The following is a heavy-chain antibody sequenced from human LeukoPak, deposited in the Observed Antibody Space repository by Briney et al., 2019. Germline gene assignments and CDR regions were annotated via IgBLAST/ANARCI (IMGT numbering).Heavy chain of an antibody. J-gene: IGHJ4*02. CDR3: ARGWKYRFGFYVDY. Sequence: ASVKVSCKASGYTFTSYFIRWVRQAPRQGLEWMGIINPSGGSTSYAQKFQGRVTMATDTSTSTVYMEVRSLRSDDTAVYYCARGWKYRFGFYVDYWGQGTLVTVSS. CDR1: GYTFTSYF. V-gene: IGHV1-46*01. D-gene: IGHD5-18*01. CDR2: INPSGGST.